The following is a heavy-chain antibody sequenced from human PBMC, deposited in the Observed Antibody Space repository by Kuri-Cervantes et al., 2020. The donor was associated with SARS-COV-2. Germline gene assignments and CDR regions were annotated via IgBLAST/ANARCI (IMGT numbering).Heavy chain of an antibody. Sequence: GESLKISCAASGFTFSSYSMHWVRQAPGKGLVWVSRINSDGSTTNYADSVKGRFDISRDNSRKSLYQQMDSLRSEDTAIYYCVKGGYGGAFDYWGQGTLVTVSS. D-gene: IGHD4/OR15-4a*01. CDR1: GFTFSSYS. CDR3: VKGGYGGAFDY. J-gene: IGHJ4*02. V-gene: IGHV3-74*01. CDR2: INSDGSTT.